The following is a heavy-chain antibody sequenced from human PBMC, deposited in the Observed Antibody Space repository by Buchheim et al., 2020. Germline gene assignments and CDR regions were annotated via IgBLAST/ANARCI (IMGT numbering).Heavy chain of an antibody. J-gene: IGHJ4*02. D-gene: IGHD2-21*02. CDR1: GFTFSSYG. V-gene: IGHV3-30*18. Sequence: QVQLVESGGGVVQPGRSLRLSCAASGFTFSSYGMHWVRQAPGKGLEWVAVISYDGSNKYYADSVKGRFTISRANSKNTLYLQMNSLRAEDTAVYYCAKDLLLYCGGDCYDFDYWGQGTL. CDR3: AKDLLLYCGGDCYDFDY. CDR2: ISYDGSNK.